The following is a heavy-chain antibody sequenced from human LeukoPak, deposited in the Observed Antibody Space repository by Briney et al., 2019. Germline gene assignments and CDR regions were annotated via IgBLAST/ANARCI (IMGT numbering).Heavy chain of an antibody. Sequence: GGSLRLSCAASGCTFDDYVMHWVRQAPGKGLEWVSGISWNSGSIGYADSVKDRFTISSDNAKNSLYLQMNSLRAEDTALYYCSKDSGRNCGGDCFPYYFDYWGQGTLVTVSS. CDR1: GCTFDDYV. CDR2: ISWNSGSI. J-gene: IGHJ4*02. D-gene: IGHD2-21*02. V-gene: IGHV3-9*01. CDR3: SKDSGRNCGGDCFPYYFDY.